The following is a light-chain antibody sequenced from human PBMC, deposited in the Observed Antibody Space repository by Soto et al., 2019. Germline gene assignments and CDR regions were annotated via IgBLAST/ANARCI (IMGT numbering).Light chain of an antibody. V-gene: IGKV3-15*01. J-gene: IGKJ1*01. CDR3: QQYNNSPRT. CDR2: GAS. CDR1: QSVSSN. Sequence: EIVMTQSPATLSVSPGERATLSCRASQSVSSNLAWYQQKPGQAPRLLIYGASTRATGIPARFSGSRSGTEFTLTISILQSEDFAVYYCQQYNNSPRTFGQGTKLEIK.